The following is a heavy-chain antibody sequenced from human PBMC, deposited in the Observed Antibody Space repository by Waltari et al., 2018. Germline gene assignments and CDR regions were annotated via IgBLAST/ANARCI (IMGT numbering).Heavy chain of an antibody. Sequence: EVQLLESGGGLVQPGGSLRLSCAASGFTFSSYAMSWVRQAPGKGLEWVSAISGSGGSTYYADSVKCRFTSSRDNSKHTLYLQMNSLRAEDTAVYYCAKVAVAGEYYFDYWGQGTLVTVSS. CDR3: AKVAVAGEYYFDY. CDR1: GFTFSSYA. J-gene: IGHJ4*02. D-gene: IGHD6-19*01. CDR2: ISGSGGST. V-gene: IGHV3-23*01.